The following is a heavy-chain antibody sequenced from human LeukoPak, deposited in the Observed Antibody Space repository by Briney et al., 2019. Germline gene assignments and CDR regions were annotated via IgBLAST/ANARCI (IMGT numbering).Heavy chain of an antibody. V-gene: IGHV4-38-2*02. CDR2: ISHSGTT. J-gene: IGHJ4*02. CDR1: GGSFSGYS. Sequence: PSETLSLTCAVYGGSFSGYSWGWIWQPPGKGLEWIGSISHSGTTYYNPSLKSRVTISVDTSKNQFSLKLRSVTAADTAVYYCAKEDGSADYFDYWGQGTLVTVSS. D-gene: IGHD1-26*01. CDR3: AKEDGSADYFDY.